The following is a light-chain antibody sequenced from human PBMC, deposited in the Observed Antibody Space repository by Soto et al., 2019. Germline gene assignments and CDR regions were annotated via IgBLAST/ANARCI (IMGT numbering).Light chain of an antibody. CDR1: NSDVGGYNY. Sequence: QSALTQPASVSGSPGQSITISCTGTNSDVGGYNYVSWYQHHPGKAPKLMIYDVSYRPSGVSNRFSGSKSGNTASLTISGLQAEDEADYSCSSYTSANTLVFGGGTKLTVL. V-gene: IGLV2-14*03. CDR3: SSYTSANTLV. J-gene: IGLJ2*01. CDR2: DVS.